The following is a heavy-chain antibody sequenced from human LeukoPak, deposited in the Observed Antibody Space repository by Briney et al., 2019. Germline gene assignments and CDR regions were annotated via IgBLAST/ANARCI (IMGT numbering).Heavy chain of an antibody. Sequence: GGSLSLSCAASGFTFSSYGMHWVRQAPGKGLEWVAFIRYEGRNKYYADSVKGRFTISRDNSKNTLYLQMNSLRDEHTAVYYCAKASSRPLPFDYWGQGTLVTVSS. V-gene: IGHV3-30*02. CDR3: AKASSRPLPFDY. CDR2: IRYEGRNK. D-gene: IGHD6-13*01. CDR1: GFTFSSYG. J-gene: IGHJ4*02.